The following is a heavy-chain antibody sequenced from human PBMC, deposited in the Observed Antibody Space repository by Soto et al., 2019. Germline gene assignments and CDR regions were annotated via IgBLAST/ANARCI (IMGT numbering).Heavy chain of an antibody. CDR3: ARDRGRAWNYGASYYYGMDV. CDR2: ISAYNGNT. Sequence: GASVKVSCKASGYTFTSYGISWVRQAPGQGLEWMGWISAYNGNTNYAQKLQGRVTMTTDTSTSTAYMELRSLRSDDTAVYYCARDRGRAWNYGASYYYGMDVWGQGTTVTVSS. D-gene: IGHD1-7*01. V-gene: IGHV1-18*01. CDR1: GYTFTSYG. J-gene: IGHJ6*02.